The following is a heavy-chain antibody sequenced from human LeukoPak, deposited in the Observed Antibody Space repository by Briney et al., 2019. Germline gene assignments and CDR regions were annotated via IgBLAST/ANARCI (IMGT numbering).Heavy chain of an antibody. J-gene: IGHJ4*02. V-gene: IGHV4-34*01. CDR2: INHSGST. Sequence: PSETLSLTCAVYGGSFSGYYWSWIRQPPGKGLEWIGEINHSGSTNYNPSLKSRVTISVDTSKNQLSLKLSSVTAADTAVYYCARGLSPCSSTSCYPWGLVLVRTGYYFDYWGQGTLVTVSS. CDR1: GGSFSGYY. D-gene: IGHD2-2*01. CDR3: ARGLSPCSSTSCYPWGLVLVRTGYYFDY.